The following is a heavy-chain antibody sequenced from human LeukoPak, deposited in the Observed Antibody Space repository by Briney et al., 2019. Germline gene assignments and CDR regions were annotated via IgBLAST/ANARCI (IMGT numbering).Heavy chain of an antibody. CDR3: ARRGSGNGGTYAGMDV. J-gene: IGHJ6*02. CDR2: VLFTGSA. CDR1: GGSISNGLYY. D-gene: IGHD4/OR15-4a*01. V-gene: IGHV4-39*01. Sequence: SETLSLTCTVSGGSISNGLYYWDWIRQPPGNGLERLGSVLFTGSAWVNPPLNSRVTMSVDTTKNQFSLKLRSVSAGDTAVYYCARRGSGNGGTYAGMDVGGQGTTVTVSS.